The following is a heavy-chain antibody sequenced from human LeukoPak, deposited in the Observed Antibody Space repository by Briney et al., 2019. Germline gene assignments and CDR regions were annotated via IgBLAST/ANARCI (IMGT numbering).Heavy chain of an antibody. J-gene: IGHJ6*02. CDR1: GGSISSYY. Sequence: SETLSLTCTVSGGSISSYYWSWIRQPPGKGLEWIGYIYYSGSTNYNPSLKSRVTISLDTSKNQFSLRLSSVTAADTAVYYCARAYGSGTYGPYYYGMEVWGQGTTVTVSS. CDR2: IYYSGST. CDR3: ARAYGSGTYGPYYYGMEV. V-gene: IGHV4-59*01. D-gene: IGHD3-10*01.